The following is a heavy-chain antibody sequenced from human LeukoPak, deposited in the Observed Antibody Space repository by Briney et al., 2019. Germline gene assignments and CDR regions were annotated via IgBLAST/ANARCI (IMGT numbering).Heavy chain of an antibody. CDR1: GGSISSGSYY. V-gene: IGHV4-61*02. CDR2: IYTSGST. CDR3: ARGRHDCGDYGVHNWFDP. Sequence: PSETLSLTCTVSGGSISSGSYYWSWIRQPAGKGLEWIGRIYTSGSTNYNPSLKSRVTISVDTSKNQFSLKLSSVTAADTAVYYCARGRHDCGDYGVHNWFDPWGQGTLVTVSS. D-gene: IGHD4-17*01. J-gene: IGHJ5*02.